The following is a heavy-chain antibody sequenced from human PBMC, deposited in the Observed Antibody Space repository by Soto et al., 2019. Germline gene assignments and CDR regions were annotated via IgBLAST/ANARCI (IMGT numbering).Heavy chain of an antibody. J-gene: IGHJ6*04. Sequence: QVQLVQSGAEVKKPGSSVKVSCQASGDTFSSHTIPWVRQAPGQGLEWVGRIIPMLGITNYAQKFPGRVTITADKSTSKAYMELSRLTSEDTALYYCARDQHCSVSSCFGYPDVWGGGTTVTVSS. V-gene: IGHV1-69*08. CDR1: GDTFSSHT. CDR2: IIPMLGIT. CDR3: ARDQHCSVSSCFGYPDV. D-gene: IGHD2-2*01.